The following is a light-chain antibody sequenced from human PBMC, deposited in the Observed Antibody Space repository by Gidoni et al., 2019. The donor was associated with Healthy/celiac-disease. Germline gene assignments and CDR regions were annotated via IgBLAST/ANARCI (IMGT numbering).Light chain of an antibody. CDR2: TDN. V-gene: IGLV1-44*01. Sequence: QSVLTQPPSASGTPGQRVTIPCSGSSSNIGSNTVNWYQQLPGTAPKLLIHTDNLRPSGVPDRFSGSKSGTSASLAISGLQSEDEADYYCAAWDDSLSGRLFGGGTKLTVL. CDR1: SSNIGSNT. J-gene: IGLJ3*02. CDR3: AAWDDSLSGRL.